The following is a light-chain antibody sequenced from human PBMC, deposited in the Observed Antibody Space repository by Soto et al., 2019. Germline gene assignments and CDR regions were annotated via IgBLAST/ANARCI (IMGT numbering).Light chain of an antibody. J-gene: IGLJ1*01. CDR3: AAWDDSLSGYV. V-gene: IGLV1-44*01. CDR1: GSNIGSNT. Sequence: QSVLTQPPSASETPGQRVSISCSGSGSNIGSNTVHWYQQLPGTAPKPLMYNNNQRPSGVPDRFSGSKSGTSASLAISGPRSEDEADYYCAAWDDSLSGYVFGTGTKVTVL. CDR2: NNN.